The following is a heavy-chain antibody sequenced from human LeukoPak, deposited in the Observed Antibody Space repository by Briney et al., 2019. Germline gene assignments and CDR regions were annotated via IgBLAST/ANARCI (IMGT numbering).Heavy chain of an antibody. CDR1: GFTFSSYA. V-gene: IGHV3-23*01. Sequence: GGSLRLSCAASGFTFSSYAMSWVRQAPGKGLEWVSAISGSGGSTYYADSVKGRFTISRDNSKNTLYLQKNSLRAEDTAVYYCAKDPSTYYYDSSGYYRPTFFDYWGQGTLVTVSS. CDR3: AKDPSTYYYDSSGYYRPTFFDY. J-gene: IGHJ4*02. D-gene: IGHD3-22*01. CDR2: ISGSGGST.